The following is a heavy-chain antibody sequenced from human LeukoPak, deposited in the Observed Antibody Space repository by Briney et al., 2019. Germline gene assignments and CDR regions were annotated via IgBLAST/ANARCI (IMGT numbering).Heavy chain of an antibody. CDR2: ISSSSGTI. Sequence: WASLRLSCAASGFTFSSYSVNWVRQAPGKGLERCSYISSSSGTIYYADSLRGGFTISRDSAQNSLLLQMHSLRDEDTAVYYCASPHSGHLFDYWGQGTLVTVSS. CDR1: GFTFSSYS. J-gene: IGHJ4*02. V-gene: IGHV3-48*02. D-gene: IGHD3-10*01. CDR3: ASPHSGHLFDY.